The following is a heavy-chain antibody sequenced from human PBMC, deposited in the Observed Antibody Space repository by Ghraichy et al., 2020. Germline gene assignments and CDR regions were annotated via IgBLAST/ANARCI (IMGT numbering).Heavy chain of an antibody. D-gene: IGHD3-10*01. CDR3: ARVTYYFVSGTYNFGMDV. Sequence: GGSRRLSCAASGFTFSSYWMSWVRQAPGKGLEWVGNIKQDGSEQYYADSVKGRFTISRDNAKNSLYLQMNSLGVEDTAVYYCARVTYYFVSGTYNFGMDVWGQGTTVTVSS. CDR2: IKQDGSEQ. V-gene: IGHV3-7*01. CDR1: GFTFSSYW. J-gene: IGHJ6*02.